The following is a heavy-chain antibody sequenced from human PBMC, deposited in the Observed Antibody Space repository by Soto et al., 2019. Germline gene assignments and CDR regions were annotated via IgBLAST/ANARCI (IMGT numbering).Heavy chain of an antibody. V-gene: IGHV4-31*03. Sequence: SETLSLTCTVSGGSISSGGYYWSWIRQHPGKGLEWIGYIYYSGSTYYNPSLKSRVTISVDTSKNQFSLKLSSVTAADTAMYYCARLSTRAAPFPHDAFDIWGQGTMVTVSS. CDR2: IYYSGST. CDR1: GGSISSGGYY. CDR3: ARLSTRAAPFPHDAFDI. D-gene: IGHD6-6*01. J-gene: IGHJ3*02.